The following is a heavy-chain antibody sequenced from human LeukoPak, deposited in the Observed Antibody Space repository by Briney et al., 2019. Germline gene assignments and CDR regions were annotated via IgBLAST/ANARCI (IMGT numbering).Heavy chain of an antibody. CDR3: ARSMGGRNDF. Sequence: GGSLRLSCAASGFIFSNYWMSWVRQAPGKGLEWVANINQDGSEKYYVDSVKGRFTISRDNAKNSLYLQMNSLRAEDTGVYYCARSMGGRNDFWGQGTLVTVSS. CDR1: GFIFSNYW. J-gene: IGHJ4*02. CDR2: INQDGSEK. D-gene: IGHD2-15*01. V-gene: IGHV3-7*02.